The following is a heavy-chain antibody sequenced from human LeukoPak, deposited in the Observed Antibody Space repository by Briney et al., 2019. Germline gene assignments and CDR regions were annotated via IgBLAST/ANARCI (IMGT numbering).Heavy chain of an antibody. V-gene: IGHV3-30*02. CDR1: GYTFSNYA. CDR2: IRYDGSNN. Sequence: PGGSLRLSCAASGYTFSNYAMHWVRQAPGKGLEWVAFIRYDGSNNDHAGSVKGRFTISRDNSKNTLYMQMNSLRPEDTAIYFCATTNPRGDFDYWGQGTLVTVSS. CDR3: ATTNPRGDFDY. D-gene: IGHD1-14*01. J-gene: IGHJ4*02.